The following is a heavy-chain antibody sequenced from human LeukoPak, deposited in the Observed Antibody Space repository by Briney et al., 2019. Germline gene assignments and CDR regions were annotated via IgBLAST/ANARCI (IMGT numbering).Heavy chain of an antibody. Sequence: EASVKVSCKASGYTFISYGISWVRQAPGQGLEWMGWITAYNGNTNYAQKLRGRVTMTTDTSTSTAYMELRSLRSDDTAVYYCARGRSSSPFDYWGQGTLVTVSS. CDR1: GYTFISYG. CDR3: ARGRSSSPFDY. D-gene: IGHD6-6*01. J-gene: IGHJ4*02. CDR2: ITAYNGNT. V-gene: IGHV1-18*01.